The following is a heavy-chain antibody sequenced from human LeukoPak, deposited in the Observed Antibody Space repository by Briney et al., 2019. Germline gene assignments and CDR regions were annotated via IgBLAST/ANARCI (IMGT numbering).Heavy chain of an antibody. D-gene: IGHD3-22*01. CDR3: ARASKRKGYYYDSSGFRFDP. CDR1: GGSISTYY. J-gene: IGHJ5*02. CDR2: INHSGST. Sequence: PSETLSLTCTVSGGSISTYYWSWIRQPPGKGLEWIGEINHSGSTNYNPSLKSRVTISVDTSKNQFSLKLSSVTAADTAVYYCARASKRKGYYYDSSGFRFDPWGQGTLVTVSS. V-gene: IGHV4-34*01.